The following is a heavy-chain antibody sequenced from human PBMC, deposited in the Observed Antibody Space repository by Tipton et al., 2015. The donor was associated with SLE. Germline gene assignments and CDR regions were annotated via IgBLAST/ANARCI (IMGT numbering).Heavy chain of an antibody. Sequence: TLSLTCTVSGGSISSGSYYWSWIRQPAGKGLEWIGYIYTSGSTNYNPSLKSRVTISVDASKNQFSLKLSSVTAADTAVYYCARDHDGDLDYWGQGTLVTVSS. V-gene: IGHV4-61*09. CDR2: IYTSGST. CDR3: ARDHDGDLDY. CDR1: GGSISSGSYY. D-gene: IGHD4-17*01. J-gene: IGHJ4*02.